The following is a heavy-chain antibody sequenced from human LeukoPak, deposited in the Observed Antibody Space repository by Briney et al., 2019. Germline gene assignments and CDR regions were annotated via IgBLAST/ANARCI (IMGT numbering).Heavy chain of an antibody. D-gene: IGHD2-2*01. CDR2: ISGSGGST. V-gene: IGHV3-23*01. Sequence: GGSLRLSCAASGLTFSSYDMSWVRQAPGKGLEWVSAISGSGGSTYYADSVKGRFTISRDNSEKKLYLQMNSLRAEDTAVYYCAKDRHAPGRYCSSTSCLPFDPWGQGTLVTVSS. CDR3: AKDRHAPGRYCSSTSCLPFDP. J-gene: IGHJ5*02. CDR1: GLTFSSYD.